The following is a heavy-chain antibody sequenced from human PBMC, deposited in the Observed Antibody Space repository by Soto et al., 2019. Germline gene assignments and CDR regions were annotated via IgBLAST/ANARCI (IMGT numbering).Heavy chain of an antibody. J-gene: IGHJ4*02. CDR3: AKWHTYNYDSLAFSGFDC. CDR2: ISGGDGSP. CDR1: GFTFSSSA. Sequence: HPGGSLRLSCTASGFTFSSSAMTWVRQAPGKGLEWVSAISGGDGSPSYADSVKGRFTISRDNSKNTLYLHMNSLRADDTAAYYCAKWHTYNYDSLAFSGFDCWGQGTQVTVSS. D-gene: IGHD3-16*01. V-gene: IGHV3-23*01.